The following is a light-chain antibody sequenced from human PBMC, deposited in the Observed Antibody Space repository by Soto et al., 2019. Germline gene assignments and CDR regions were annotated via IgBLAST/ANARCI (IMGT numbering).Light chain of an antibody. CDR1: GSDIGAYNY. J-gene: IGLJ1*01. CDR3: CSYAGSYTYV. Sequence: QSVLTQPPSASGSPGQSVTISCTGTGSDIGAYNYVSWYQQHPGKAPKLMIYDVIKRPSGVPDRFSGSKSGNSASLTISGLQAEAEADYFCCSYAGSYTYVFGTGTKLTVL. V-gene: IGLV2-11*01. CDR2: DVI.